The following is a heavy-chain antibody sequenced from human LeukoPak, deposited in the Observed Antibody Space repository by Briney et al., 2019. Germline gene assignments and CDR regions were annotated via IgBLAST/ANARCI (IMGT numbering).Heavy chain of an antibody. CDR3: ARSFLLGDAFDI. J-gene: IGHJ3*02. D-gene: IGHD2-15*01. CDR1: GFTFSAYD. V-gene: IGHV3-7*01. Sequence: GGSLRLSCAASGFTFSAYDMNWVRQAPGKGLEWVANIKQDGSEKYYVDSVKGRFTISRDNAKNSLYLQMNSLRAEDTAVYYCARSFLLGDAFDIWGQGTMVTVSS. CDR2: IKQDGSEK.